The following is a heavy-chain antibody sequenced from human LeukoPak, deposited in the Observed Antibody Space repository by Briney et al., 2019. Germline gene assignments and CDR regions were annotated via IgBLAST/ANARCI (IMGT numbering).Heavy chain of an antibody. CDR1: GGSISSGGYY. CDR3: ARAGGYSGYASN. J-gene: IGHJ4*02. V-gene: IGHV4-61*08. D-gene: IGHD5-12*01. Sequence: KPSQTLSLTCTVSGGSISSGGYYWSWIRQPPGKGLEWIGYIYYSGSAYYNPSLKSRVAMSVDTSKNQFSLKLSSVSTADTAVYYCARAGGYSGYASNWGQGTLVTVSS. CDR2: IYYSGSA.